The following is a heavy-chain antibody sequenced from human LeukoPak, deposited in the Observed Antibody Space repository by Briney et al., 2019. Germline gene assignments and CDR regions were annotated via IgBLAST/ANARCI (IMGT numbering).Heavy chain of an antibody. Sequence: SETLSLTCTVSGVSISSYYWSWIRQPPGKGLDWIGFIYHNGRTDYNPSLKSRVTISADTSKNQFSLKLNSVTAADTAVYYCARVVAAAGNNWFDPWGQGTLVTVSS. CDR3: ARVVAAAGNNWFDP. J-gene: IGHJ5*02. V-gene: IGHV4-59*12. D-gene: IGHD6-13*01. CDR2: IYHNGRT. CDR1: GVSISSYY.